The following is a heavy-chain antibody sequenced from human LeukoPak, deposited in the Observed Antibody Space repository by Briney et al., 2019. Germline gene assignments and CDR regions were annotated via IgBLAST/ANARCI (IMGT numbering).Heavy chain of an antibody. D-gene: IGHD6-19*01. Sequence: ASVKVSCKTSGYTFTSSGITWVRQAPGQGLEWMGWISTYNGYSNYAQNLQGRVTMTADTSTSTAYMELSSLRSDDTAVYYCAKNSSGAFSDYWGQGTLVPVSA. CDR2: ISTYNGYS. J-gene: IGHJ4*02. CDR1: GYTFTSSG. CDR3: AKNSSGAFSDY. V-gene: IGHV1-18*01.